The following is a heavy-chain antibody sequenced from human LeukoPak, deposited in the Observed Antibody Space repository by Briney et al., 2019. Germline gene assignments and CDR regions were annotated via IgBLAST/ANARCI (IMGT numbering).Heavy chain of an antibody. D-gene: IGHD4-17*01. Sequence: GGSLRLSCAASGFTFSSYGMHWVRQAPAKGLEWVTIISYDGSNKYYADSVKGRFTVSRDNSKNTLYLQMNSLRAEDTAVYYCAKSTTVTQRGYFDYWGQGTLVTVSS. CDR3: AKSTTVTQRGYFDY. CDR1: GFTFSSYG. J-gene: IGHJ4*02. CDR2: ISYDGSNK. V-gene: IGHV3-30*18.